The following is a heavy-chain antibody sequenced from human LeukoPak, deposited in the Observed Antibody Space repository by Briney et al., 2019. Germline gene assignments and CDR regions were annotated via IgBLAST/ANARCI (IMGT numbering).Heavy chain of an antibody. V-gene: IGHV1-46*01. D-gene: IGHD3-16*01. J-gene: IGHJ4*02. CDR2: INPGGGST. CDR1: GYTFTRYY. CDR3: ARERGWLLGAGYYFDY. Sequence: ASVKVSCKASGYTFTRYYMHWVRQAPGQGLEWMGIINPGGGSTTYAQGRVTMTRDTSTSTVYMELSSLRSEDMAVYYCARERGWLLGAGYYFDYWGQGTLVTVSS.